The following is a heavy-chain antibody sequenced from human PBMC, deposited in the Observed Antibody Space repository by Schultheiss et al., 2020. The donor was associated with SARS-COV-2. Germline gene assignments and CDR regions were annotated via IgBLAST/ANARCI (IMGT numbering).Heavy chain of an antibody. CDR2: IYYSGST. J-gene: IGHJ5*02. D-gene: IGHD2-2*02. CDR3: ASRYCSSTSCYTFDP. Sequence: SQTLSLTCTVSGGSISSYYWSWIRQPPGKGLEWIGYIYYSGSTNYNPSLKSRVTISVDTSKNQFSLKLSSVTAADTAVYYCASRYCSSTSCYTFDPWGQGTLVTVS. V-gene: IGHV4-59*08. CDR1: GGSISSYY.